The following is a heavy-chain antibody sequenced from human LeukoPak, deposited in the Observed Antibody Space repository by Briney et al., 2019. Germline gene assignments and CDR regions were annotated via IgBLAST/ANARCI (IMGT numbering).Heavy chain of an antibody. J-gene: IGHJ4*02. CDR3: AKDVGAYYESSGIDY. CDR1: GFTFDNYA. D-gene: IGHD3-22*01. V-gene: IGHV3-9*01. Sequence: GGSLRLSCVASGFTFDNYAMHWVRQTPRKGLEWVSGISWNSAIIGYADSVKGRFTISRDNAKHPLYLQMNSLRGEDTALYYCAKDVGAYYESSGIDYWGQGTLVTVSS. CDR2: ISWNSAII.